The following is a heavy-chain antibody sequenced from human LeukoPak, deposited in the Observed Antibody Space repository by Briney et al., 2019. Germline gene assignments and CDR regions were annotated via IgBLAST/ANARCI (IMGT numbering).Heavy chain of an antibody. Sequence: GGSLRLCCAASGFTFENYAMTWVRQAAGKGLEWVSTIEKDGSGTYYADSVKGRFTISRDNSKNTLYLQMNSLRAEDTAIYYCAKLAGLVIYNWYFDFWGRGTPVTVSS. CDR2: IEKDGSGT. D-gene: IGHD2-21*01. V-gene: IGHV3-23*05. CDR1: GFTFENYA. J-gene: IGHJ2*01. CDR3: AKLAGLVIYNWYFDF.